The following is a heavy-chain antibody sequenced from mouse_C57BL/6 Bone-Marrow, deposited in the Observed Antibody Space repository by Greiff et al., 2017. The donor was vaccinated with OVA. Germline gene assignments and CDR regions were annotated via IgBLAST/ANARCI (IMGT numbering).Heavy chain of an antibody. CDR1: GYTFTSYW. CDR2: IDPSDSYT. D-gene: IGHD1-1*01. J-gene: IGHJ1*03. Sequence: VQLQQPGAELVRPGTSVKLSCKASGYTFTSYWMHWVKQRPGQGLEWIGVIDPSDSYTNYNQKFKGKATLTVDTSSSTAYMQLSSLTSEDSAVYYCASTVVAPDVWGTGTTVTVSS. V-gene: IGHV1-59*01. CDR3: ASTVVAPDV.